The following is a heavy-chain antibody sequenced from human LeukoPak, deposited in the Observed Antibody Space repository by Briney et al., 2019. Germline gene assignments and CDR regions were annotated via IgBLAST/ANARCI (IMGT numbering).Heavy chain of an antibody. CDR1: GGSISDYD. D-gene: IGHD3-3*01. J-gene: IGHJ4*02. V-gene: IGHV4-59*12. CDR2: MYYSGIT. CDR3: ARERPTYDFWSGYYRTHYFDY. Sequence: SETLSLTCTVSGGSISDYDWSWIRQPPGKGLEWIGYMYYSGITNYNPSLKSRVTISVDTSKNQFPLKLSSVTAADTAVYYCARERPTYDFWSGYYRTHYFDYWGQGTLVTVSS.